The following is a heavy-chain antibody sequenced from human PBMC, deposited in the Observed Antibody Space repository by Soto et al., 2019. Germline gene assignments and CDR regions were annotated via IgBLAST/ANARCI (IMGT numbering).Heavy chain of an antibody. CDR2: IYYSGST. CDR1: GGSISSYY. Sequence: SETLSLTCTVSGGSISSYYWSWIRQPPGKGLEWIGYIYYSGSTNYNPSLKSRVTISVDTSKNQFSLKLSSVTAADTAVYYCARALYYYGSGSYYRRYYYMDVWGKGTTVTVSS. CDR3: ARALYYYGSGSYYRRYYYMDV. D-gene: IGHD3-10*01. V-gene: IGHV4-59*01. J-gene: IGHJ6*03.